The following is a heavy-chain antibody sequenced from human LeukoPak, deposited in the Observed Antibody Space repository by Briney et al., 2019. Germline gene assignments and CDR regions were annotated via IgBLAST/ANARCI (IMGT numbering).Heavy chain of an antibody. V-gene: IGHV3-15*01. CDR2: IKNKTDGGTT. CDR1: GFTFNNAW. CDR3: TTERHDLLKSLYYFDY. Sequence: PGGSLRLSCAASGFTFNNAWMSWVRQAPGKGLEWVGRIKNKTDGGTTDYAAPVKGRFTISRDDSKNTLYLQMNSLKTEDTAVYYCTTERHDLLKSLYYFDYWGQGTLVTVSS. J-gene: IGHJ4*02.